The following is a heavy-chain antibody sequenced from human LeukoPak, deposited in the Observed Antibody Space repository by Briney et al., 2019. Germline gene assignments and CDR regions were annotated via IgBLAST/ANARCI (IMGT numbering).Heavy chain of an antibody. Sequence: PGGPLRLSCAASGFTFSSYWIHWVRHAPGKGLVWVSRINSDGSSTNYADSVKGRFTISRDNSKNTLYLQMNSLRAEDTAVYYCARDQDYYGMDVWGQGTTVTVSS. J-gene: IGHJ6*02. CDR3: ARDQDYYGMDV. CDR1: GFTFSSYW. CDR2: INSDGSST. V-gene: IGHV3-74*01.